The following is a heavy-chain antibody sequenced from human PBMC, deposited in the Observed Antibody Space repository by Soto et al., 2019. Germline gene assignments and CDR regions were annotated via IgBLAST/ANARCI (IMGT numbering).Heavy chain of an antibody. Sequence: EVQLVESGGGLVQPGGSLRLSCAGSGFTFSDYYIDWVRQAPGKGLEWVGRSRDKGTRYSTDYAASVKGRFTISRDASKNSLYLQMSGLKTEDTALYYCTRSIPGTTSSDYWGQGTLVTVSS. CDR3: TRSIPGTTSSDY. J-gene: IGHJ4*02. CDR2: SRDKGTRYST. D-gene: IGHD1-7*01. CDR1: GFTFSDYY. V-gene: IGHV3-72*01.